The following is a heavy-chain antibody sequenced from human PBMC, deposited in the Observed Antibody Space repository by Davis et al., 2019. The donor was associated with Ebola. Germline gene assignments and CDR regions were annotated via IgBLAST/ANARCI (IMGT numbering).Heavy chain of an antibody. J-gene: IGHJ4*02. CDR2: ISGSGGST. CDR3: AKVSSRGCTNGVCYLFNPIPLPNGGLDY. CDR1: GFTFSSYA. V-gene: IGHV3-23*01. D-gene: IGHD2-8*01. Sequence: PGGSLRLSCAASGFTFSSYAMSWVRQAPGKGLEWVSAISGSGGSTYYADSVKGRFTISRDNSKNTLYLQMNSLRAEDTAVYYCAKVSSRGCTNGVCYLFNPIPLPNGGLDYWGQGTLVTVSS.